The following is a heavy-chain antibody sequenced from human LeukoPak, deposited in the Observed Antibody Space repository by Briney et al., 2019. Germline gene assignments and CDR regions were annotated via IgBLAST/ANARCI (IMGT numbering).Heavy chain of an antibody. CDR2: ISYDGSNK. Sequence: GRSLRLSCAASGFTFSSYAMHWVRQAPGKGLEWLAVISYDGSNKYYADSVKGRFTISRDNSTNTLYLQMNSLRAEDTAVYYCARSGCSYGSYYFDYWGQGTLVTVSS. V-gene: IGHV3-30-3*01. CDR3: ARSGCSYGSYYFDY. J-gene: IGHJ4*02. CDR1: GFTFSSYA. D-gene: IGHD5-18*01.